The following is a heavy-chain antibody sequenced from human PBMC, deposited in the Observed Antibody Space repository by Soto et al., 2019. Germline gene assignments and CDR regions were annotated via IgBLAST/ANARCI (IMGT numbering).Heavy chain of an antibody. CDR2: ISSSSSYI. V-gene: IGHV3-21*01. J-gene: IGHJ4*02. D-gene: IGHD3-9*01. CDR3: ARDTSGVYYDILTGYYNAPDYLDFDY. Sequence: GGSLRLSCAASGFTFSSYSMNWVRQAPGKGLEWVSSISSSSSYIYYADSVKGRFTISRDNAKNSLYLQMNSLRAEDTAVYYCARDTSGVYYDILTGYYNAPDYLDFDYWGQGTLVTVSS. CDR1: GFTFSSYS.